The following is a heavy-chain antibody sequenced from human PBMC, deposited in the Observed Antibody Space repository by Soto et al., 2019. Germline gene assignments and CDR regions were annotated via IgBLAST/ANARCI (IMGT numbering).Heavy chain of an antibody. CDR1: GFSLSDYG. D-gene: IGHD2-21*01. CDR2: ISFDGGDT. V-gene: IGHV3-30*03. CDR3: ARGRWQKYCANPYCFSFDA. Sequence: QVQLVESGGGVVQPGRSLRLSCTASGFSLSDYGMHWVRQAPGKGLEWVAFISFDGGDTYYADSLRGRFTVSRDNSKDTLDLQVNSLRDDDTAVFSCARGRWQKYCANPYCFSFDAWGQGTLVTVSS. J-gene: IGHJ4*02.